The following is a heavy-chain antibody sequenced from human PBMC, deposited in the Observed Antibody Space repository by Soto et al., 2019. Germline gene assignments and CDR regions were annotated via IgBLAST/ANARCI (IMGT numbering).Heavy chain of an antibody. CDR2: ISAYNGKT. CDR1: GYTFTSYG. CDR3: AIGLLAVVPAANSLFDY. D-gene: IGHD2-2*01. Sequence: QVQLVQSGAEVKKPGASVKVSCKASGYTFTSYGISWVRQAPGQGLEWMVCISAYNGKTNYAQKLQGRVTMHTDTTTSTAYMELRSVRSDDTAVYYCAIGLLAVVPAANSLFDYWGQGTLVTVSS. V-gene: IGHV1-18*01. J-gene: IGHJ4*02.